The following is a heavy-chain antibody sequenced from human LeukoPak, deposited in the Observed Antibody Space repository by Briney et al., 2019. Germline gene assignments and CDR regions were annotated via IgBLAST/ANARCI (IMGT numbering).Heavy chain of an antibody. CDR2: IIPIFGTA. D-gene: IGHD3-3*01. J-gene: IGHJ6*03. CDR1: GGTFSSYA. CDR3: ARTFWSGYYYYYMDV. Sequence: ASVKVSCKASGGTFSSYAISWVRQAPGQGLELMGGIIPIFGTANYAQKFQGRVTITTDESTSTAYMELSSLRSEDTAVYYCARTFWSGYYYYYMDVWGKGTTVTVSS. V-gene: IGHV1-69*05.